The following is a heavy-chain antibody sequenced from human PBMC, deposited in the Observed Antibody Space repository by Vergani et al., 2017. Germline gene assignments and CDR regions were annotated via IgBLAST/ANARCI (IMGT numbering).Heavy chain of an antibody. CDR2: INHSGST. CDR3: ASRKRYFDWVQINYFDY. V-gene: IGHV4-34*01. Sequence: QVQLQQWGAGLLKPSETLSLTCAVYGGSFSGYYWSWIRQPPGKGLEWIGEINHSGSTNYNPSLKSRVTISVDTSKNQFSLKLSSVTAADTAVYYCASRKRYFDWVQINYFDYWGQGTLVTVSS. J-gene: IGHJ4*02. D-gene: IGHD3-9*01. CDR1: GGSFSGYY.